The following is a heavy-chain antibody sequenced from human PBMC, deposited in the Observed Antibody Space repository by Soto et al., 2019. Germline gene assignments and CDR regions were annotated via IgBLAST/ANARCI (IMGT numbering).Heavy chain of an antibody. D-gene: IGHD2-15*01. V-gene: IGHV1-69*13. CDR1: GGTFSSYA. CDR3: ARSPRSYIAVVVAASYNWFDP. J-gene: IGHJ5*02. Sequence: SVKVSCKASGGTFSSYAISWVRQAPGQGLEWMGGIIPIFGTANYAQKFQGRVTITADESTSTAYMELSSLRSEDTAVYYCARSPRSYIAVVVAASYNWFDPWGQGTLVTVSS. CDR2: IIPIFGTA.